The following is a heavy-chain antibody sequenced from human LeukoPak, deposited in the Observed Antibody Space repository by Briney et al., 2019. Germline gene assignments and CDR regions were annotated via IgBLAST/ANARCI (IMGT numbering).Heavy chain of an antibody. CDR3: ARDTDTAMSGMDV. CDR2: IIPILGIA. D-gene: IGHD5-18*01. CDR1: GGTFSSYA. Sequence: ASVKVSCKASGGTFSSYAISWVRQAPGQGLEWMGRIIPILGIANYAQKLQGRVTITADKSTSTAYMELSSLRSEDTAVYYCARDTDTAMSGMDVRGQGTTVTVPS. V-gene: IGHV1-69*04. J-gene: IGHJ6*02.